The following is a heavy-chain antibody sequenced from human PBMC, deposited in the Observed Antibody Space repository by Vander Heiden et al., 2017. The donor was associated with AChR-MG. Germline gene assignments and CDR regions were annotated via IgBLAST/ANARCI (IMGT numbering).Heavy chain of an antibody. CDR3: ASSEDSSGYYYYYYGMDV. J-gene: IGHJ6*02. CDR2: ISYDGSNK. V-gene: IGHV3-30-3*01. D-gene: IGHD3-22*01. Sequence: QVQLVAPGGGVVQTGRSLRPSCAASGLPFSTYAMHWVRQAPGKGLEWVAVISYDGSNKYYADSVKGRFTMSRDNSKNTLYLQMNSRRAEDTAVYYCASSEDSSGYYYYYYGMDVWGQGTTVTVSS. CDR1: GLPFSTYA.